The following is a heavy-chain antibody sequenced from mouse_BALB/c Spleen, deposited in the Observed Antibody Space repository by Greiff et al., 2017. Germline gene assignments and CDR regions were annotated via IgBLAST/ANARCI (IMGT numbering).Heavy chain of an antibody. J-gene: IGHJ4*01. CDR3: TRGGYPTAMDY. CDR2: IYPGSGST. Sequence: LQQPGSELVRPGASVKLSCKASGYTFTSYWMHWVKQRPGQGLEWIGNIYPGSGSTNYDEKFKSKATLTVDTSSSTAYMQLSSLTSEDSAVYYCTRGGYPTAMDYWGQGTSVTVSS. CDR1: GYTFTSYW. V-gene: IGHV1S22*01. D-gene: IGHD2-10*01.